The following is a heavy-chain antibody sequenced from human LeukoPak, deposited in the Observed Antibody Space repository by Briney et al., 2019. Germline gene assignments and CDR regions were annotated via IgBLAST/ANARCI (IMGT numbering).Heavy chain of an antibody. CDR1: GFTFSSYS. J-gene: IGHJ6*02. CDR3: ARANGMDV. Sequence: QTGGSLRLSCAASGFTFSSYSMNWVRQAPGKGLEWVSYISSTSSTIYYADSVKGRSTISRDNAKNSLYLQMSSLRDDDTALYYCARANGMDVWGQGTTVTVSS. V-gene: IGHV3-48*02. CDR2: ISSTSSTI.